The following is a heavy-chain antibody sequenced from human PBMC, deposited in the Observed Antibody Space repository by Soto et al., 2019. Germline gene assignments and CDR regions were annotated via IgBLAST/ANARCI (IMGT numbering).Heavy chain of an antibody. V-gene: IGHV1-46*01. CDR1: GYTFTSHY. J-gene: IGHJ4*02. CDR3: ARAGLLMVYTLEY. Sequence: QVQLVQSGAEVKKPGASVKVSCKASGYTFTSHYMHWVRQAHGQGLEWMGIINPNGENTDYAQKFKGRITMRRETCTSTVYVELSNLRSEDTAVYYCARAGLLMVYTLEYWGQGTLLTVSS. D-gene: IGHD2-8*01. CDR2: INPNGENT.